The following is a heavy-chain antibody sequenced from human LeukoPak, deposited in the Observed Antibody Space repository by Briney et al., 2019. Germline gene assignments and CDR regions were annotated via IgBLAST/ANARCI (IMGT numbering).Heavy chain of an antibody. CDR3: ARQGDCSGGSCYSPFDY. CDR1: GYSFTGYW. J-gene: IGHJ4*02. V-gene: IGHV5-51*01. CDR2: IYPGDSDT. D-gene: IGHD2-15*01. Sequence: GESLKISCKGSGYSFTGYWIGWVRQMPGKGLEWMGIIYPGDSDTRYSPSFQGQVTISADKSISTAYLQWSSLKASDTAMYYCARQGDCSGGSCYSPFDYWGQGTLVTVSS.